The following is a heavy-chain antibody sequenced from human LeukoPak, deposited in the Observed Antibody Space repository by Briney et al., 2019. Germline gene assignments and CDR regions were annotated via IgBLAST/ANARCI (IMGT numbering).Heavy chain of an antibody. Sequence: KPSETLSLTCTVSGDSISSSDYYWGWIRQPPGKGLEWIGSFYYSGNTYYNPSLKSRVSISVDPSKNQLSLKLSSVCAADTAVYYCARHFFGDYVFAYWGQGTLVTVSS. J-gene: IGHJ4*02. D-gene: IGHD4-17*01. V-gene: IGHV4-39*01. CDR1: GDSISSSDYY. CDR2: FYYSGNT. CDR3: ARHFFGDYVFAY.